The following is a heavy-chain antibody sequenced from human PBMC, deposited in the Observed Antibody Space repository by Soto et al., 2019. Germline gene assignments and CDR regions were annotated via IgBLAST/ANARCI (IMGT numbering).Heavy chain of an antibody. CDR3: ARETGTTNAFDI. J-gene: IGHJ3*02. CDR1: GFTFSSYD. CDR2: IGTAGDT. Sequence: EVQLVESGGGLVQPGGSLRLSCAASGFTFSSYDMHWVRQATGKGLEWVSAIGTAGDTYYPGSVKGRFTISRENAKNSLYLQMNSLRAGDTAVYYCARETGTTNAFDIWDQGTMVTVSS. V-gene: IGHV3-13*01. D-gene: IGHD1-7*01.